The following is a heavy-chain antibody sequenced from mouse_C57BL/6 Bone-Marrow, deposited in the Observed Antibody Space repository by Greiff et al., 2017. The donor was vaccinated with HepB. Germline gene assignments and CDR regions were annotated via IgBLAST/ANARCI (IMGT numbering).Heavy chain of an antibody. D-gene: IGHD1-1*01. CDR1: GFNIKDDY. CDR3: TTLLEVITTVPFAY. J-gene: IGHJ3*01. CDR2: IDPENGDT. V-gene: IGHV14-4*01. Sequence: VQLQQSGAELVRPGASVKLSCTASGFNIKDDYMHWVKQRPEQGLEWIGWIDPENGDTEYASKFQGKATITADTSSNTAYLQLSSLTSEDTAVYYCTTLLEVITTVPFAYWGQGTLVTVSA.